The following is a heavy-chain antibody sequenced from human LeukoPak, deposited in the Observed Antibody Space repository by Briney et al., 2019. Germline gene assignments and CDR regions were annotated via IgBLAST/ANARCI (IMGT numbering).Heavy chain of an antibody. CDR2: ISSSSSYI. J-gene: IGHJ4*02. CDR3: AKDLGNLQNY. D-gene: IGHD4-23*01. V-gene: IGHV3-21*04. CDR1: GFTFSSYS. Sequence: GGSLRLSCAASGFTFSSYSMNWVRQAPGKGLEWVSSISSSSSYIYYADSVKGRFTISRDNAKNSLYLQMNSLRAEDTAVYYCAKDLGNLQNYWGQGTLVTVSS.